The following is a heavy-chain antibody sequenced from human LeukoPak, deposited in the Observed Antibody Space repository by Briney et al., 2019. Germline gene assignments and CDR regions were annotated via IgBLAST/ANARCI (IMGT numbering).Heavy chain of an antibody. CDR1: GFTFNNYD. J-gene: IGHJ4*02. D-gene: IGHD3-16*01. Sequence: GGSLRLSCAASGFTFNNYDMNWVRQAPGKGLEWVSYISSSGSTMYYADSVKGRFTISRDSANNSLYLQMSSLRAEDTALYYCARDGDQLGLGDSWGQGTLVTVSS. V-gene: IGHV3-48*03. CDR2: ISSSGSTM. CDR3: ARDGDQLGLGDS.